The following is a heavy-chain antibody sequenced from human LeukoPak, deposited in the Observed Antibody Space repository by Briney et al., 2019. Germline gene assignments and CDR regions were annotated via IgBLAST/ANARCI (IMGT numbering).Heavy chain of an antibody. V-gene: IGHV3-15*01. D-gene: IGHD2/OR15-2a*01. J-gene: IGHJ4*02. CDR1: GFTFSYAW. CDR3: ATDLAEGYFGS. Sequence: GGSLRLSCAASGFTFSYAWMSWVRQAPGKGLEWVGRVNSKDVGATSEYAAPVQGRFSISSAESKNSLYLKMHRLQTEDAAVYYCATDLAEGYFGSWGEGTLVTVSS. CDR2: VNSKDVGATS.